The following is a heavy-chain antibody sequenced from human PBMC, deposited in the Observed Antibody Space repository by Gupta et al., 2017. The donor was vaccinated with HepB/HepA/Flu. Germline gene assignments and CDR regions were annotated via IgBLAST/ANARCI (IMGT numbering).Heavy chain of an antibody. V-gene: IGHV4-30-4*01. J-gene: IGHJ6*02. Sequence: QVQLQESGPGLVKPSQTLSLTCTVSGGSISSSGDHYWPWIRQSPGKGLEWIGYIYYSGSTYYNPSLESRVTMSIDTSKNQFSLNLSSVTAADTAVYYCARDGSGHYYHSYGMDVWGRGTTVTVSS. CDR3: ARDGSGHYYHSYGMDV. CDR1: GGSISSSGDHY. D-gene: IGHD2-15*01. CDR2: IYYSGST.